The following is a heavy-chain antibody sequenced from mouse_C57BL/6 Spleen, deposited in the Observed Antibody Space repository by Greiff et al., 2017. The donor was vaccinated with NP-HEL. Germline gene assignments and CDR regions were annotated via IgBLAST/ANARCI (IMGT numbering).Heavy chain of an antibody. CDR1: GFNIKDYY. D-gene: IGHD1-1*01. Sequence: VQLQQSGAELVRPGASVKLSCTASGFNIKDYYMHWVKQRPEQGLEWIGRIDPEDGDTEYAPKFQGKATMTADTSSNTAYLQRSSLTSEDTAVYYCTTYYGSTPYYFDYWGQGTTLTVSS. CDR3: TTYYGSTPYYFDY. J-gene: IGHJ2*01. CDR2: IDPEDGDT. V-gene: IGHV14-1*01.